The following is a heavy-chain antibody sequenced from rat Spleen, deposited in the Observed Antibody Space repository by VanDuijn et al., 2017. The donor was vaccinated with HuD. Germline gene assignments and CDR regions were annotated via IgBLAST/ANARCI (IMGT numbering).Heavy chain of an antibody. CDR2: ISPSGGST. Sequence: EVQLVESDGGLVQPGRSLKLSCAASGFTFSSFAMAWVRQAPKKGLEWVASISPSGGSTYYRDSMKGRLTVSRDNEKSTLYPQMDSLRSEDTATYYCARHGYNSYFDYWGQGVMVTVSS. D-gene: IGHD1-9*01. J-gene: IGHJ2*01. CDR1: GFTFSSFA. CDR3: ARHGYNSYFDY. V-gene: IGHV5S23*01.